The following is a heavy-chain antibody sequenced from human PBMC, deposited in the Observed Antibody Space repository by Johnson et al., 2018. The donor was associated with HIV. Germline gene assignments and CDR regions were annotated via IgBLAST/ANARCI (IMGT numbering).Heavy chain of an antibody. V-gene: IGHV3-33*03. CDR3: ARLGLTDAFDI. CDR2: IWNDGSNK. J-gene: IGHJ3*02. D-gene: IGHD2-8*01. CDR1: GFTFSNYA. Sequence: QVQLVESGGGVAQPGRSLRLYCAASGFTFSNYAIHWVRQAPGKGLEWVEIIWNDGSNKFYADSVKGRFTISRDNSKNTVYLQMSSLRAEDTAVYYCARLGLTDAFDIWGQGTMVTVSP.